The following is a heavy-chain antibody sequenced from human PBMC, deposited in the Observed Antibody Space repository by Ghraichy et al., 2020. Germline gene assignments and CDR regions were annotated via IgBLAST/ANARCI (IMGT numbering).Heavy chain of an antibody. CDR1: GGSISSYY. V-gene: IGHV4-4*07. CDR2: IYTSGST. CDR3: ARGYCSGTSCYFDY. Sequence: SETLSLTCTVSGGSISSYYWSWIRQPAGKGLEWIGRIYTSGSTNYNPSLKSRVTMSVDTSKNQFSLKLSSVTAADTAVYYCARGYCSGTSCYFDYWGQGTLVTVSS. D-gene: IGHD2-2*01. J-gene: IGHJ4*02.